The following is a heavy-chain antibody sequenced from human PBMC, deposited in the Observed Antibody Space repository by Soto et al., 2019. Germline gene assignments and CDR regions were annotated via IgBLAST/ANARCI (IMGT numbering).Heavy chain of an antibody. CDR1: GFTFSSYV. D-gene: IGHD6-6*01. Sequence: GGSLRLSCAASGFTFSSYVMSWVRQAPGKGLEWVSAISGSGGSTYYADSVKGRFTISRDNSKNTLYLQMNSLRAEDAAVYYCARAVSSSSGRGYYYYYMDVWGKGTTVTVSS. CDR3: ARAVSSSSGRGYYYYYMDV. CDR2: ISGSGGST. V-gene: IGHV3-23*01. J-gene: IGHJ6*03.